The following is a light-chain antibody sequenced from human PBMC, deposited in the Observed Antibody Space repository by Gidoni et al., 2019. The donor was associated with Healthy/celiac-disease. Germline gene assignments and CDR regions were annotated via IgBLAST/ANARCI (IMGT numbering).Light chain of an antibody. J-gene: IGKJ2*01. V-gene: IGKV3-15*01. CDR3: QQYNNWPGT. Sequence: DIVMTPSPATLSVSPGERATLSCRASQSVSSNLAWYQQKPGQAPRLLIYGASTRATGIPARFSGSGSGTEFTLTISSLQSEDFAVYYCQQYNNWPGTFGQGTKLEIK. CDR2: GAS. CDR1: QSVSSN.